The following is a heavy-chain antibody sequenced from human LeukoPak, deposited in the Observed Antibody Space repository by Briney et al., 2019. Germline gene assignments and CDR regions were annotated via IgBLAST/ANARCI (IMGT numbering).Heavy chain of an antibody. CDR2: IYHGGTT. D-gene: IGHD1-20*01. CDR1: GSSISSGYY. CDR3: ARHLPNWNDVY. Sequence: PSETLSLTCAVSGSSISSGYYWGWIRQPPGKGLEWIGSIYHGGTTYYNPSLKSRVTISVDTSKTQFSLKLSSVPAADTAVYYCARHLPNWNDVYWGQGTLVTVSS. V-gene: IGHV4-38-2*01. J-gene: IGHJ4*02.